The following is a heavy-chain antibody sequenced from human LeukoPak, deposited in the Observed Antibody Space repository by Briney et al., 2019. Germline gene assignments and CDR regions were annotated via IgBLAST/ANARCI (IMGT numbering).Heavy chain of an antibody. V-gene: IGHV4-30-2*01. D-gene: IGHD2-21*02. J-gene: IGHJ4*02. Sequence: SETLSLTCTVSGGSISSGGYYWSWIRQPPGKGLEWIGYIYHSGSTYYNPSLKSRVTISVDRSKNQFSLKLSSVTAADTAVYYCARARSDASFDYWGQETLDTVSS. CDR1: GGSISSGGYY. CDR3: ARARSDASFDY. CDR2: IYHSGST.